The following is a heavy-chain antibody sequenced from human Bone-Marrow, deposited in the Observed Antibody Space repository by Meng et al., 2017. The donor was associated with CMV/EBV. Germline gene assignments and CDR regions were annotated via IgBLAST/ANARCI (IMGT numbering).Heavy chain of an antibody. D-gene: IGHD3-3*01. J-gene: IGHJ4*02. CDR3: AKGTMGQDDFWSGYLFDY. V-gene: IGHV6-1*01. CDR1: SSNGAA. CDR2: AYYRSKRYN. Sequence: SSNGAAWNWIGQSPSRDLEWLGRAYYRSKRYNDCAVTVKKQITVSPNTSKNQFSLQLNTVTPEDTAVYNCAKGTMGQDDFWSGYLFDYWGQGTLVTVSS.